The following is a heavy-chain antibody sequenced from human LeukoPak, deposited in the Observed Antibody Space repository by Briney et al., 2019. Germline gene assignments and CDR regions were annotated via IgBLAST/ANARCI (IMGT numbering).Heavy chain of an antibody. Sequence: GGSLRLSCAASGFIFSNYYMHWVRQPPGKGLVWVSHISTDGTVTAYADSVKGRFTISRDNSKNTLYVQMNSLRPEDTAVYYCAKGEGYSGSWYGGGNWFDPWGQGTLVTVSS. CDR1: GFIFSNYY. J-gene: IGHJ5*02. CDR2: ISTDGTVT. D-gene: IGHD6-13*01. V-gene: IGHV3-74*01. CDR3: AKGEGYSGSWYGGGNWFDP.